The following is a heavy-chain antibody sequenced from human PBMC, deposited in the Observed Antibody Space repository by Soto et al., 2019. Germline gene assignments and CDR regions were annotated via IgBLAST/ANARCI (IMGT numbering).Heavy chain of an antibody. Sequence: GESLKISCKGSGYSFTSYWIRWVRQMPGKGLEWMGIIYPGDSDTRYSPSFQGQVTISADKSISTAYLQWSSLKASDTAMYYCARLRTMVRPPSYYFDYWGQGTLVTVSS. V-gene: IGHV5-51*01. J-gene: IGHJ4*02. CDR1: GYSFTSYW. CDR2: IYPGDSDT. D-gene: IGHD3-10*01. CDR3: ARLRTMVRPPSYYFDY.